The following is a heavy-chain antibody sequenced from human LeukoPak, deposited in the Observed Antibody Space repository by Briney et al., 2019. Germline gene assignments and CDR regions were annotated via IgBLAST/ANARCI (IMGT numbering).Heavy chain of an antibody. CDR2: ISYDGSNE. J-gene: IGHJ1*01. CDR3: AKDEGVSYCGGDCYSGFQH. D-gene: IGHD2-21*02. V-gene: IGHV3-30*18. CDR1: GFTFSTYG. Sequence: PGRSLRLSCAASGFTFSTYGMHWVREAPGKGLEWVAVISYDGSNEYYADSVKGRFTISRDNSKNTLSLQMNSLRAEDTAAYYWAKDEGVSYCGGDCYSGFQHWGQGTLVTVSS.